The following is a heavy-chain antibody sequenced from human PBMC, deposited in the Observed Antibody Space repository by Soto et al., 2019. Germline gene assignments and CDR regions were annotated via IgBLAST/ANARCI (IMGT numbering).Heavy chain of an antibody. D-gene: IGHD3-3*01. CDR1: GFTFSSYA. V-gene: IGHV3-23*01. CDR3: AKVRDYDFWSGPNFDY. J-gene: IGHJ4*02. CDR2: ISGSGGST. Sequence: GGSLRLSCAASGFTFSSYAMSWVRQAPGKGLEWVSAISGSGGSTYYADSVKGRFTISRDNSKNTLYLQMNSLRAEDTAVYYCAKVRDYDFWSGPNFDYWGQGTLVTVSS.